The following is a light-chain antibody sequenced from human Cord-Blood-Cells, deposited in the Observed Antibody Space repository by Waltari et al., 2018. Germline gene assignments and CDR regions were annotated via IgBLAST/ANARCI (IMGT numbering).Light chain of an antibody. CDR1: SSDVGGYIY. Sequence: QSALTQPRPVSGSPGQSVTISCTGTSSDVGGYIYVSWYQKDPGKAPKLMIYDVSKRATGGHQRYSGSNSGNAASLTIVGRQAEEVADYLCCSYAGSYALGMFDGGPKLTVL. V-gene: IGLV2-11*01. J-gene: IGLJ3*02. CDR2: DVS. CDR3: CSYAGSYALGM.